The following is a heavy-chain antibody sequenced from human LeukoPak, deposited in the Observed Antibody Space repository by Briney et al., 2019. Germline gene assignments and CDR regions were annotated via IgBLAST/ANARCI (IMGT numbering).Heavy chain of an antibody. CDR1: GFTFTSYS. CDR3: AELGITMIGGV. J-gene: IGHJ6*04. V-gene: IGHV3-48*04. CDR2: ISSSGSTI. D-gene: IGHD3-10*02. Sequence: GGSLRLSCAASGFTFTSYSMNWVRQAPGKGLEWVSYISSSGSTIYYADSVKGRFTISRDNAKNSLYLQMNSLRAEDTAVYYCAELGITMIGGVWGKGTTVTVSS.